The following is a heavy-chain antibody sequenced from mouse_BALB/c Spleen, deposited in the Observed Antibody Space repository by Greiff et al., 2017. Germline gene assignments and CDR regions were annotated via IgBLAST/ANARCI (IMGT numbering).Heavy chain of an antibody. Sequence: VMLVESGAELARPGASVKMSCKASGYTFTSYTMHWVKQRPGQGLEWIGYINPSSGYTNYNQKFKDKATLTADKSSSTAYMQLSSLTSEDSAVYYCARIYDGYYEFAYWGQGTLVTVSA. CDR2: INPSSGYT. J-gene: IGHJ3*01. CDR3: ARIYDGYYEFAY. V-gene: IGHV1-4*01. D-gene: IGHD2-3*01. CDR1: GYTFTSYT.